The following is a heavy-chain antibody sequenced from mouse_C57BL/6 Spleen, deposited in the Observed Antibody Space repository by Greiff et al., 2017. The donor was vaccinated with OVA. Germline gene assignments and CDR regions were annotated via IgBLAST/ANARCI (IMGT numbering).Heavy chain of an antibody. CDR2: IYPGNSDT. V-gene: IGHV1-5*01. Sequence: VQLQQSGTVLARPGASVKMSCKTSGYTFTSSWMHWVKQRPGQGLEWIGAIYPGNSDTSYNQKFKGKAKLTAVTSASTAYMELSSLTNEDSAVYYCTRVYYYGSSPDYWGQGTTLTVSS. CDR3: TRVYYYGSSPDY. J-gene: IGHJ2*01. CDR1: GYTFTSSW. D-gene: IGHD1-1*01.